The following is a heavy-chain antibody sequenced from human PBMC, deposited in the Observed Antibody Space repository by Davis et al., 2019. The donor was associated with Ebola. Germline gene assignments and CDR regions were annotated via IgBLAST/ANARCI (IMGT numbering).Heavy chain of an antibody. Sequence: AASVKVSCKPSGYTLSDYAIIWARQASGQGLEWMGWININTGNPRYAQEFTGRFVFSLDTSVSTAYLQISSLKAEDTAVYYCARVAVRGWLYLHYFDYWGQGTLVTVSS. D-gene: IGHD3-22*01. CDR3: ARVAVRGWLYLHYFDY. CDR2: ININTGNP. CDR1: GYTLSDYA. V-gene: IGHV7-4-1*02. J-gene: IGHJ4*02.